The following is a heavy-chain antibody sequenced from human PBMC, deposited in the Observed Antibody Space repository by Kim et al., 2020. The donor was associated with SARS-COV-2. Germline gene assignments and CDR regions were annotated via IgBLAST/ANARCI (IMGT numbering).Heavy chain of an antibody. CDR2: INHSGST. J-gene: IGHJ4*02. D-gene: IGHD4-17*01. V-gene: IGHV4-34*01. CDR1: GGSFSGYY. Sequence: SETLSLTCAVYGGSFSGYYWSWIRQPPGKGLEWIGEINHSGSTNYNPSLKSRVTISVDTSKNQFSLKLSSVTAADTAVYYCARALRRDDHGDYEAGYWGQGTLVTVSS. CDR3: ARALRRDDHGDYEAGY.